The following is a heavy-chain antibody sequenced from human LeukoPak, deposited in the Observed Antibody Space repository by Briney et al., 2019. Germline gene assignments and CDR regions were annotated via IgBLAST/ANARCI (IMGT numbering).Heavy chain of an antibody. CDR3: ARDRVAAAGNRYYYGMDV. CDR1: GYTFTCYY. V-gene: IGHV1-2*02. D-gene: IGHD6-13*01. J-gene: IGHJ6*02. Sequence: GASVKVSCKASGYTFTCYYMHWVRQAPGQGLEWMGWINPNSGGTNYAQKFQGRVTMTRDTSISTAYMELSRLRSDDTAVYYCARDRVAAAGNRYYYGMDVWGQGTTVTVSS. CDR2: INPNSGGT.